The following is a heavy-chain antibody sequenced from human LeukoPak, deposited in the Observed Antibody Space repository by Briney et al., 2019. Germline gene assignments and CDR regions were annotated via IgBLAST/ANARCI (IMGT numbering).Heavy chain of an antibody. D-gene: IGHD6-19*01. CDR1: GLSFSKFA. J-gene: IGHJ4*02. CDR3: VKDQTVAGTDARYSFDY. V-gene: IGHV3-30*02. Sequence: GASLTLSCAPSGLSFSKFAMHWARHAPGKGLEWVAFIWFDGRQTFHADSVKGRFPISRDNSKNPLYLNLNRLRTEHMVFYYCVKDQTVAGTDARYSFDYRGQGTLVTVSS. CDR2: IWFDGRQT.